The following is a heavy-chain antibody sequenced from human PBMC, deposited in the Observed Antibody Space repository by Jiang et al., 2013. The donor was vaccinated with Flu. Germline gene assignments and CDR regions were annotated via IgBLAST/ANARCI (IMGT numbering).Heavy chain of an antibody. J-gene: IGHJ3*02. Sequence: PGLVKPSQTLSLTCTVSGGSISSGSYYWSWIRQPAGKGLEWIGRIYTSGSTNYNPSLKSRVTISVDTSKNQFSLKLSSVTAADTAVYYCAIRSSVDAFDIWGQGTMVTVSS. V-gene: IGHV4-61*02. D-gene: IGHD3-22*01. CDR2: IYTSGST. CDR3: AIRSSVDAFDI. CDR1: GGSISSGSYY.